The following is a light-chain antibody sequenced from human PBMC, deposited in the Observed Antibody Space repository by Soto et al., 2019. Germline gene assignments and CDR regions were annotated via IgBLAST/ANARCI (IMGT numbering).Light chain of an antibody. J-gene: IGLJ3*02. CDR2: EVT. Sequence: QSALTQPASVSGSPGQSITISCTGTRSDIGSYNLVSWYQQHPGKAPKLIIYEVTKRPSGVSNRLSGSKSGNTASLTISGRQTEDEADYYCCSYAGTVTWVFGGGTKLTVL. CDR3: CSYAGTVTWV. V-gene: IGLV2-23*02. CDR1: RSDIGSYNL.